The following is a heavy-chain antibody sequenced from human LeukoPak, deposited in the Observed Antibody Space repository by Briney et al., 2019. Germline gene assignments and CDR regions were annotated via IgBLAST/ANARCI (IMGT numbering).Heavy chain of an antibody. J-gene: IGHJ4*02. Sequence: GGSLRLSCVAASGFAFSIYSMSWVRQAPGKGLEWVSSISTSSSSIYYADSVKGRFSISRDNAKNSLFLQMNSLRAEDTAVYYCARFSFGSSRYYFDCWGQGTLVTVSS. V-gene: IGHV3-21*01. CDR2: ISTSSSSI. D-gene: IGHD3-16*01. CDR3: ARFSFGSSRYYFDC. CDR1: GFAFSIYS.